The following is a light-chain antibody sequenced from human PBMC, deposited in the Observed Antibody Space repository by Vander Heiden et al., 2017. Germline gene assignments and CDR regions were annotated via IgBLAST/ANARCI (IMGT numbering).Light chain of an antibody. J-gene: IGLJ1*01. CDR2: DDS. CDR3: QVWDSSSDHRGV. Sequence: SSVLTQPPSVSVAPGQTARITCGGNNIGSKSVHWYQQKPGQAPGLVVYDDSDRPSGIPERFSGSNSGNTATLTISRVEAGDEADYYCQVWDSSSDHRGVFGTGTKVTVL. V-gene: IGLV3-21*02. CDR1: NIGSKS.